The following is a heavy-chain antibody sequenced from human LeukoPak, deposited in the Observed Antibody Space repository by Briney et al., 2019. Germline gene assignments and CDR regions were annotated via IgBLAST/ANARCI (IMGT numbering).Heavy chain of an antibody. CDR3: LTGDDY. J-gene: IGHJ4*02. CDR2: INTDGSTT. V-gene: IGHV3-74*01. D-gene: IGHD7-27*01. CDR1: GFTFSNYW. Sequence: GGSLRLSCAASGFTFSNYWMHWVRQTPGKGLVRVSRINTDGSTTDYADSVKGRFTISRDNAKNTLYLQMNSLRAEDTAVYYCLTGDDYWGQGTLVTVSS.